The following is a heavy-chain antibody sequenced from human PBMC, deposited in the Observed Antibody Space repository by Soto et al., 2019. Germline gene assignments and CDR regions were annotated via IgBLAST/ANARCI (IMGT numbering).Heavy chain of an antibody. CDR2: IYYSGST. CDR1: GGSIGSYY. J-gene: IGHJ4*02. V-gene: IGHV4-59*13. CDR3: AKFPGGWRHFDY. Sequence: PSETLSLTCTVSGGSIGSYYWSWVRQPPGKGLEWIGYIYYSGSTNYNPSLKSRVTISVDTSKNQFSLKLSSVTAADTAVYYCAKFPGGWRHFDYWGQGTLVTVSS. D-gene: IGHD6-19*01.